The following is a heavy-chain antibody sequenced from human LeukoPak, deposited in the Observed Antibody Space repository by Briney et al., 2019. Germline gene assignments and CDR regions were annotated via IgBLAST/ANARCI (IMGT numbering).Heavy chain of an antibody. Sequence: SVTVSCKASGGTFSSYAISWVRQAPGQGLEWMGGIIPIFGTANYAQKFQGRVTITADESTSTAYMELSSLRSEDTAVYYCARDLARAYYDMPHTIDAFDIWGQGTMVTVSS. V-gene: IGHV1-69*01. CDR2: IIPIFGTA. J-gene: IGHJ3*02. CDR3: ARDLARAYYDMPHTIDAFDI. CDR1: GGTFSSYA. D-gene: IGHD3-22*01.